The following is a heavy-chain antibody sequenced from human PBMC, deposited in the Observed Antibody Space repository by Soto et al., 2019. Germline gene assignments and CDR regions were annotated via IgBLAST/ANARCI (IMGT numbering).Heavy chain of an antibody. J-gene: IGHJ6*02. CDR3: AREIRIAAADIYYYYGMDV. D-gene: IGHD6-13*01. V-gene: IGHV1-69*13. Sequence: GASVKVSCKASGGTFSSYAISWVRQAPGQGLEWMGGIIPIFGTANYAQKLQGRVTITADESTSTAYMELSSLRSEDTAVYYCAREIRIAAADIYYYYGMDVWGQGTTVTVSS. CDR2: IIPIFGTA. CDR1: GGTFSSYA.